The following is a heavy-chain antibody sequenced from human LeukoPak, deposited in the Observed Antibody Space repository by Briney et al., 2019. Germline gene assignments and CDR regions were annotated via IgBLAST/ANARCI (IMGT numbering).Heavy chain of an antibody. V-gene: IGHV1-2*02. CDR3: ATIADMTTVTTVDY. CDR2: INPNSGGT. D-gene: IGHD4-17*01. Sequence: ASVKVPCKASGYTFTGYYMHWVRQAPGQGLEWMGWINPNSGGTNYAQKFQGRVTMTRDTSISTAYMELSRLRSDDTAVYYCATIADMTTVTTVDYWGQGTLVTVSS. CDR1: GYTFTGYY. J-gene: IGHJ4*02.